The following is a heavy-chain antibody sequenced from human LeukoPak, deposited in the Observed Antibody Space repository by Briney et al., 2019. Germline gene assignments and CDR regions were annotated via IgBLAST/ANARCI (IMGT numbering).Heavy chain of an antibody. V-gene: IGHV1-8*01. CDR3: ARVPPDYMVRGADYGMDV. J-gene: IGHJ6*02. D-gene: IGHD3-10*01. CDR1: GYTFTSYD. Sequence: ASVKVSCKASGYTFTSYDINWVRQATGQGLEWMGWMNPNSGNTGYAQKFQGRVTMTRNTSISTAYMELSSLRSEDTAVYYCARVPPDYMVRGADYGMDVWGQGTTVTVSS. CDR2: MNPNSGNT.